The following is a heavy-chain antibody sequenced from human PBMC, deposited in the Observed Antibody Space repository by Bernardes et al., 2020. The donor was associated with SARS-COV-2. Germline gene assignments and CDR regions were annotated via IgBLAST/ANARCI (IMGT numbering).Heavy chain of an antibody. CDR2: IYYSGST. J-gene: IGHJ2*01. CDR3: ARTGSTDDWYCDL. D-gene: IGHD1-26*01. CDR1: GGSISSHS. V-gene: IGHV4-59*11. Sequence: SETLSLTCTVSGGSISSHSWSWIRQPPGKGLEWIGYIYYSGSTNYNPSLKSRVTMSIDTSKNQFSLRLSSVTAADTAVYYCARTGSTDDWYCDLWGRDTLVTVSS.